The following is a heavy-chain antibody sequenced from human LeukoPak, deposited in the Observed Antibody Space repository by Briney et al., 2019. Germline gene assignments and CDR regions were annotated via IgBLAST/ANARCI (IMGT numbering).Heavy chain of an antibody. CDR1: GGSISSGSYY. CDR2: IYYSGST. CDR3: ARVPYYYGSGSYKPYYMDV. Sequence: PSETLSLTCTVSGGSISSGSYYWSWIRQPAGKGLEWIGYIYYSGSTNYNPSLKSRVTISVDTSKNQLSLKLSSVTAADTAVYYCARVPYYYGSGSYKPYYMDVWGKGTTVTISS. V-gene: IGHV4-61*10. J-gene: IGHJ6*03. D-gene: IGHD3-10*01.